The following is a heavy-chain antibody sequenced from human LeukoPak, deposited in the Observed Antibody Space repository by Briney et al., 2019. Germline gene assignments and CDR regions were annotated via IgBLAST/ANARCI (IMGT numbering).Heavy chain of an antibody. CDR1: GFTFSDYE. D-gene: IGHD3-9*01. Sequence: PGGSLRLSCAASGFTFSDYEMNWVRQAPEKGLEWVAYISAGAGVIFYADSVKGRFSISRDNAKHSLFLQMNSLRAADTAVYYCARVRTTDTLTGYKQELDYWGRGTLVTVSS. CDR3: ARVRTTDTLTGYKQELDY. J-gene: IGHJ4*02. V-gene: IGHV3-48*03. CDR2: ISAGAGVI.